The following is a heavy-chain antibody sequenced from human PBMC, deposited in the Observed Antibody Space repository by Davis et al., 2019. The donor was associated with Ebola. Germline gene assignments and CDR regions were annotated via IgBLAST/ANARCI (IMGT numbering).Heavy chain of an antibody. J-gene: IGHJ2*01. Sequence: GESLKISCAASGFTFSSYGMHWVRQAPGKGLEWVAVIWYDGSNKYYADSVKGRFTISRDNAKNSLYLQMNSLRAEDTAVYYCARGAVAGFWYFDLWGRGTLVTVSS. CDR3: ARGAVAGFWYFDL. V-gene: IGHV3-33*01. CDR2: IWYDGSNK. CDR1: GFTFSSYG. D-gene: IGHD6-19*01.